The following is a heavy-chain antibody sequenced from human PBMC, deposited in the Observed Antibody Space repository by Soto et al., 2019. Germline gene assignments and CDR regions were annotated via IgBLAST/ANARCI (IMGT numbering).Heavy chain of an antibody. CDR2: IYYSGST. J-gene: IGHJ4*02. D-gene: IGHD3-9*01. V-gene: IGHV4-59*08. CDR1: GGSISSYY. CDR3: AKHRYDIFTGYSLFDS. Sequence: QVQLQESGPGLVKPSETLSLTCTVSGGSISSYYWSWIRQPPGKGLEWIGYIYYSGSTNYNPSLRRRVTRSVDTSKNQFSLKLNYVPDDHTDMYYCAKHRYDIFTGYSLFDSWGQGTLVTVSS.